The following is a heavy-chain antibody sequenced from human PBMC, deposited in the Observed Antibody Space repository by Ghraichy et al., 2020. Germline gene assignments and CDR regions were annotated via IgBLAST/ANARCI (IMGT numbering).Heavy chain of an antibody. V-gene: IGHV1-46*03. D-gene: IGHD6-6*01. CDR1: GYTFTSYY. CDR3: ARSIAARPSWSRYYYYGMDV. Sequence: ASVKVSCKASGYTFTSYYMHWVRQAPGQGLEWMGIINPSGGSTSYAQKFQGRVTMTRDTSTSTVYMELSSLRSEDTAVYYCARSIAARPSWSRYYYYGMDVWGQGTTVTVSS. CDR2: INPSGGST. J-gene: IGHJ6*02.